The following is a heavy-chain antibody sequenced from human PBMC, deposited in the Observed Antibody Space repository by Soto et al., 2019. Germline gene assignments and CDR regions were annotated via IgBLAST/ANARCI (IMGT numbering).Heavy chain of an antibody. Sequence: PRLRWGASECKFINHCGRWIRKAPGKGLEWVAVISYDGSNKYYADSVKGRFTISRDNSEKTLYLQMNSLRAEDTAVYYCVRVFDTYYFDLWGQGNMVTVSS. CDR2: ISYDGSNK. V-gene: IGHV3-30*03. CDR1: ECKFINHC. CDR3: VRVFDTYYFDL. J-gene: IGHJ4*02. D-gene: IGHD3-9*01.